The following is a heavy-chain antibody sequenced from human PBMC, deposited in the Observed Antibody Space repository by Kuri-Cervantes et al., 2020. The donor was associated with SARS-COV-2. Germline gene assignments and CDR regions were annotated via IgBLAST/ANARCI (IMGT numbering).Heavy chain of an antibody. CDR3: ARHRKIRFLEWLSPFDY. CDR2: IYYSGST. D-gene: IGHD3-3*01. Sequence: ESLKISCTVSGGSISSSSYYWGWIRQPPGKGLEWIGSIYYSGSTYYNPSLKSRVTISVDTSENQFSLKLSSVTAADTAVYYCARHRKIRFLEWLSPFDYWGQGTLVTVSS. CDR1: GGSISSSSYY. J-gene: IGHJ4*02. V-gene: IGHV4-39*01.